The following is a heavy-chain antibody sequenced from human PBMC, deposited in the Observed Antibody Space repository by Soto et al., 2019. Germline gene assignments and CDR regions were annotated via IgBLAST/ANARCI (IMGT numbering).Heavy chain of an antibody. Sequence: SGPTLVNPTETLTLTCTVSGFSLSNARMGVSCIRQPPGKAVEWLAPIFSNDEKSYSTSLKRRPPISKDTSKSPVVLTMTNMDPVDTAPYYCARIRGCNDHYFAYWGQGTLVTVSS. CDR3: ARIRGCNDHYFAY. D-gene: IGHD1-1*01. J-gene: IGHJ4*02. V-gene: IGHV2-26*01. CDR1: GFSLSNARMG. CDR2: IFSNDEK.